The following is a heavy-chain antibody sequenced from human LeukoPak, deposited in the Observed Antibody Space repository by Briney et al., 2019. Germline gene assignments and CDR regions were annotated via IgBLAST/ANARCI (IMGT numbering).Heavy chain of an antibody. V-gene: IGHV1-18*01. CDR3: ARDHRVNCSGGSCYGGY. Sequence: GASVKVSCKASGYTFTSYGISWVRQAPGQGLEWMGWISAYNGNTNYAQKLQGRVTMTTDTSTSTAYMELRSLRSDDTAVYYCARDHRVNCSGGSCYGGYWGQGTLVTVSS. CDR2: ISAYNGNT. D-gene: IGHD2-15*01. CDR1: GYTFTSYG. J-gene: IGHJ4*02.